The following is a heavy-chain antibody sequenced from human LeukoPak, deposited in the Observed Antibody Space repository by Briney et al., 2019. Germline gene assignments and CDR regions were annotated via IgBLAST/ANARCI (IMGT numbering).Heavy chain of an antibody. CDR2: IYYSGST. V-gene: IGHV4-59*12. J-gene: IGHJ5*02. Sequence: SETLSLTCTVSGGSISSYYWSWIRRPPGRGLEWIGYIYYSGSTNDNPSLKSRVTISVDTSKNQFSLKLSSATAADTAVYYCARVTVYNWFDPWGQGTLVTVSS. D-gene: IGHD1-14*01. CDR1: GGSISSYY. CDR3: ARVTVYNWFDP.